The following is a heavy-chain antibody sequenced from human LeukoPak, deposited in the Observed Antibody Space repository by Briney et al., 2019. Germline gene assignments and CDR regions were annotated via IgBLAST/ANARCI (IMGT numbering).Heavy chain of an antibody. D-gene: IGHD3-22*01. Sequence: SETLSPTCTVSGGSISSYYWSWIRQPAGKGLEWIGRIYTSGSTNYNPSLKSRVTMSVDTSKNQFSLKLSSVTAADTAVYYCARVGSGYPSDAFDIWGQGTMVTVSS. CDR1: GGSISSYY. V-gene: IGHV4-4*07. CDR2: IYTSGST. CDR3: ARVGSGYPSDAFDI. J-gene: IGHJ3*02.